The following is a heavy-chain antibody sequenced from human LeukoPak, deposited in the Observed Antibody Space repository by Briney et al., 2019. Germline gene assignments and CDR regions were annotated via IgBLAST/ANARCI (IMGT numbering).Heavy chain of an antibody. CDR1: GGTFSSYA. Sequence: SVKVSCKASGGTFSSYAISWVRQAPGQGLEWMGGIIPIFGTANYAQKFQGRVTITADESTSTAYMELSSLRSEDTAVYYCARGGFYGSGNYYSYYYYGMDVWGQGTTVTVSS. CDR2: IIPIFGTA. J-gene: IGHJ6*02. V-gene: IGHV1-69*13. CDR3: ARGGFYGSGNYYSYYYYGMDV. D-gene: IGHD3-10*01.